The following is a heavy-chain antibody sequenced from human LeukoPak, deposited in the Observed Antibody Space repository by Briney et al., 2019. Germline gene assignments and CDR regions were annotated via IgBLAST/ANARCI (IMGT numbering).Heavy chain of an antibody. J-gene: IGHJ4*02. Sequence: GGSLRLSCAASGFTFSSYWMSWVRQAPGKGLEWVANIKQAGSEKYYVDSVKGRFTISRDNAKNSLYLQMNSLRAEDTAVYYCARDAYVWGSYRHASDYWGQGTLVTVSS. CDR3: ARDAYVWGSYRHASDY. CDR2: IKQAGSEK. D-gene: IGHD3-16*02. V-gene: IGHV3-7*01. CDR1: GFTFSSYW.